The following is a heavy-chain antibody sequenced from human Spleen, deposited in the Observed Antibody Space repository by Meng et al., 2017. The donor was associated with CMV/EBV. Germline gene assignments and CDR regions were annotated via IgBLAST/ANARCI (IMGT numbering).Heavy chain of an antibody. J-gene: IGHJ5*02. CDR2: ISGSGSNT. V-gene: IGHV3-23*01. Sequence: GESLKISCAASGFTFNTYAMNWVRQAPGKGLEWVSAISGSGSNTYYADSVKGRFTISRDNSKSTLYLQMNSLRAEDTAVYYCARERLAVAGFDPWGQGTLVTVSS. D-gene: IGHD6-19*01. CDR3: ARERLAVAGFDP. CDR1: GFTFNTYA.